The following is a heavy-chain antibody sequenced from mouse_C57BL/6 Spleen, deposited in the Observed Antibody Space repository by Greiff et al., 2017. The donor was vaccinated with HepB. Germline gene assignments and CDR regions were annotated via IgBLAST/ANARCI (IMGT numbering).Heavy chain of an antibody. D-gene: IGHD4-1*01. V-gene: IGHV1-15*01. CDR2: IDPETGGT. CDR3: TRRGTGCYAMDY. Sequence: QVQLKESGAELVRPGASVTLSCKASGYTFTDYEMHWVKQTPVHGLEWIGAIDPETGGTAYNQKFKGKAILTADKSSSTAYMELRSLTSEDSAVYYCTRRGTGCYAMDYWGKGTSVTVSS. CDR1: GYTFTDYE. J-gene: IGHJ4*01.